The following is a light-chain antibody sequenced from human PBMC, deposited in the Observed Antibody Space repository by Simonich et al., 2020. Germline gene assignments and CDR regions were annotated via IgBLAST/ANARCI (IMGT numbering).Light chain of an antibody. CDR2: WAS. V-gene: IGKV4-1*01. CDR1: QSVLYSSNNKNY. CDR3: QQYYSTPQWT. Sequence: DIVMTQSPDSLAVSLGERATINCQSSQSVLYSSNNKNYLAWYQQKPGQPPKLLIYWASTRESGVPDRFRGSGSGTDFTLTISSLQAEDVAVYYCQQYYSTPQWTFGQGTKVEIK. J-gene: IGKJ1*01.